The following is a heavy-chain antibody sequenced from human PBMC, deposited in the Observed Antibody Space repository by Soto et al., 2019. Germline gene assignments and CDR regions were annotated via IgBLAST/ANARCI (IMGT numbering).Heavy chain of an antibody. J-gene: IGHJ5*02. Sequence: GASVKVSCKASGYTFTSYGISWVRQAPGQGLEWMGWISAYNGNTNYAQKLQGRVTMTTDTSASTAYMELSSLRSEDTAVYYCARGYCSGGSCYRWFDPWGQGTLVTVSS. CDR1: GYTFTSYG. V-gene: IGHV1-18*01. CDR3: ARGYCSGGSCYRWFDP. CDR2: ISAYNGNT. D-gene: IGHD2-15*01.